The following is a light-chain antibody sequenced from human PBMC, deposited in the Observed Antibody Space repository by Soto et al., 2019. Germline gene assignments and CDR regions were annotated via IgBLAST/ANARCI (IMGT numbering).Light chain of an antibody. J-gene: IGKJ5*01. Sequence: MKQSPSSVSAYIGDRVTITCRASQSISRYLNWYQQKPGKAPNLLIYVASSLQSEVPSRFSGSGSGTDFTLTITSLQPEDFATYYCQQSYGTPITSGQGTRLEIK. CDR1: QSISRY. CDR2: VAS. V-gene: IGKV1-39*01. CDR3: QQSYGTPIT.